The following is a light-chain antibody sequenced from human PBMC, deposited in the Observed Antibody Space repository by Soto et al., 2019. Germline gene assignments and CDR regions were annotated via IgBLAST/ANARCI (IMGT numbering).Light chain of an antibody. CDR3: QQYGSSPLT. V-gene: IGKV4-1*01. CDR2: WAS. CDR1: QSVLSRSNNKNC. J-gene: IGKJ4*01. Sequence: DIVMTQSPESLAVSLGERATINCKSSQSVLSRSNNKNCLAWYQQKSGQPPKLLIYWASARESGVPDRFSGSGSETDFTLTISRLEPEDFAVYYCQQYGSSPLTFGGGTKVEIK.